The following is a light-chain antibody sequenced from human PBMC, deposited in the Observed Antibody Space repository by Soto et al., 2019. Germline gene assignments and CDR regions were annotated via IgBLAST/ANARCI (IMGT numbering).Light chain of an antibody. Sequence: EIVLTQSPATLSLSPGERATLSCRASQSVSSYLAWYQQKPGQAPRLLIYDASNRATGIPARFSGSGSGTDFTLTISRLEPEAFAVYYCHQRSNWPPTFGQGTKLEIK. CDR1: QSVSSY. J-gene: IGKJ2*01. CDR3: HQRSNWPPT. V-gene: IGKV3-11*01. CDR2: DAS.